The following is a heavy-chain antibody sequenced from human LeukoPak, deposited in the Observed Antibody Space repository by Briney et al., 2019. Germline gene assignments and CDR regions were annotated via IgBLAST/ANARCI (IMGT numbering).Heavy chain of an antibody. CDR3: ARARDNDY. D-gene: IGHD1-20*01. CDR1: GYTFTAYY. V-gene: IGHV1-2*02. Sequence: ASVKVSCKASGYTFTAYYIHWVRQAPGQGLEWMGWISPNSGVTKYAQKFQDRVTMTRDTSITTAYMELSRLRSDDTAVYYCARARDNDYWGRGTLVTVSS. J-gene: IGHJ4*02. CDR2: ISPNSGVT.